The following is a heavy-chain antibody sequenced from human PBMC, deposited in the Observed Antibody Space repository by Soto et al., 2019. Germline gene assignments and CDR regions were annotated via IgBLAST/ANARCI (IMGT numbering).Heavy chain of an antibody. CDR1: GYTFRDYY. CDR3: LRGSPDPCLVEVPVPSGPDF. V-gene: IGHV1-2*02. J-gene: IGHJ4*02. CDR2: MHPNNGGT. Sequence: ASVKVSSKASGYTFRDYYSHLLRQAPGHALRCVGWMHPNNGGTNYAQKFRGRVTMTRDTAITTAFMELSSLSADDTAVYYCLRGSPDPCLVEVPVPSGPDFWCQGTLVTVSS. D-gene: IGHD2-21*01.